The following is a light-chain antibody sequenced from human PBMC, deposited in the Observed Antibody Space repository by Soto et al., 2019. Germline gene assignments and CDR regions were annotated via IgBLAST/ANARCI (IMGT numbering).Light chain of an antibody. CDR2: DVT. CDR1: SHDVGRFNY. J-gene: IGLJ1*01. CDR3: SSFVHGTSYV. V-gene: IGLV2-8*01. Sequence: QSVLTLAPSPARSPGQTVTLSFAGTSHDVGRFNYVSWYQHHPGKAPKLIIYDVTKRPSGVPDRFSGSKSGNTAYLTVSGLQAEDEADYFCSSFVHGTSYVFGTGTKVTVL.